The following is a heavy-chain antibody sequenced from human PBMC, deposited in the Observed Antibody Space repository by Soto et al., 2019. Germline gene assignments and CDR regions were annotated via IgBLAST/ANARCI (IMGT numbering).Heavy chain of an antibody. CDR2: VYWDDTK. Sequence: QITLRESGPTLVKPTQTLTLTCTFSGFSLSTSGVGVGWIRQPPGKALEWLAVVYWDDTKHYSPSLKSRLTIXKYXSKIQVVLTMTNMDPVDTATYFCARKGYGDYPLDYWGQGTLVTVSS. CDR1: GFSLSTSGVG. J-gene: IGHJ4*02. CDR3: ARKGYGDYPLDY. D-gene: IGHD4-17*01. V-gene: IGHV2-5*02.